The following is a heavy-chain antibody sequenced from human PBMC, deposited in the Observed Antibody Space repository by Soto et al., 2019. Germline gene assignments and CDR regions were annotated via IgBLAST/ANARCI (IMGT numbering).Heavy chain of an antibody. CDR2: IYHSGST. CDR3: ARFRDRGDAFDI. Sequence: PSETLSLNCTVSGGSISSYYWSWIRQPPGKGLEWIGYIYHSGSTYYNPSLKSRVTISVDRSKNQFSLKLSSVTAADTAVYYCARFRDRGDAFDIWGQGTMVTVSS. V-gene: IGHV4-59*12. CDR1: GGSISSYY. J-gene: IGHJ3*02.